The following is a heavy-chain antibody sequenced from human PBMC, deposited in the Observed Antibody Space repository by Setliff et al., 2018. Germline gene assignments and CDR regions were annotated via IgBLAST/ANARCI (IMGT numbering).Heavy chain of an antibody. V-gene: IGHV4-31*03. J-gene: IGHJ2*01. CDR1: DGAIRSGDHY. Sequence: PSETLSLTCTASDGAIRSGDHYWNWIRQHPGKGLEWIGYIWRSVRTFYNPSLTSRISMSVDTSNNLFSMELASVTAADTAIYYCARKMRMSGRGHWYFDVWGRGTLVTVSS. CDR3: ARKMRMSGRGHWYFDV. CDR2: IWRSVRT.